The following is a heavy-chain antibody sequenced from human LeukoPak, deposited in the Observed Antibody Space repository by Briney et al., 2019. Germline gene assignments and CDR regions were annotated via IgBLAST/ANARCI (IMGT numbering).Heavy chain of an antibody. J-gene: IGHJ4*02. Sequence: EASVKVSCKASGYTFTSYGISWVRQAPGQGLEWMGWISAYNGNTNCAQKLQGRVTMTTDTSTSTAYMELRSLRSDDTAVYYCARERRSGEEQQLPDDYWGQGTLVTVSS. D-gene: IGHD6-13*01. CDR1: GYTFTSYG. V-gene: IGHV1-18*01. CDR3: ARERRSGEEQQLPDDY. CDR2: ISAYNGNT.